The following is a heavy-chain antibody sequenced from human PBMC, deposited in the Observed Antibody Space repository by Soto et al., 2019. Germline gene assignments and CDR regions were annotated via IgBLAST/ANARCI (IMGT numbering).Heavy chain of an antibody. Sequence: GGSLRLSCAASGFTFSDYYMSWIRQAPGKGLEWVSYISSSSSYTNYADSVKGRFTISRDNAKNSLYLQMNSLRAEDTAVYYCARGPYDYVWGSDPPHFDYWGQGTLVTVSS. J-gene: IGHJ4*02. CDR2: ISSSSSYT. V-gene: IGHV3-11*05. CDR1: GFTFSDYY. CDR3: ARGPYDYVWGSDPPHFDY. D-gene: IGHD3-16*02.